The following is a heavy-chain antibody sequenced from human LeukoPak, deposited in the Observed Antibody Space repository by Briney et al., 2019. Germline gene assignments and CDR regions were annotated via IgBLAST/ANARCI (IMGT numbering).Heavy chain of an antibody. Sequence: PSQTLSLTCTVSGGSISSGGYYWSWIRQHPGKGLEWIGYIYYSGSTYYNPSLKSRVTISVDTSKNQFSLKLSSVTAADTAVYYCARLGSLGSGTTPFDYGGQGSLVTVS. V-gene: IGHV4-31*03. D-gene: IGHD3-10*01. CDR3: ARLGSLGSGTTPFDY. J-gene: IGHJ4*02. CDR1: GGSISSGGYY. CDR2: IYYSGST.